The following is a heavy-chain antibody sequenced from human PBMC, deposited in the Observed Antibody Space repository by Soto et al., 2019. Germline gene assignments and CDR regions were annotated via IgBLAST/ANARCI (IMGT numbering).Heavy chain of an antibody. J-gene: IGHJ6*02. CDR3: AKRRYEGVRNRYCSSTSCYYTNYYYYYGMDV. CDR2: ISGIGVST. Sequence: GSLRLSCAASGFTFSSYAMSWVRQAPGKGLEWVSAISGIGVSTYYADSVKGRFTISRDNSKNTLHLQMNSLRAEDTAVYYCAKRRYEGVRNRYCSSTSCYYTNYYYYYGMDVWGQGTTVTVSS. D-gene: IGHD2-2*01. V-gene: IGHV3-23*01. CDR1: GFTFSSYA.